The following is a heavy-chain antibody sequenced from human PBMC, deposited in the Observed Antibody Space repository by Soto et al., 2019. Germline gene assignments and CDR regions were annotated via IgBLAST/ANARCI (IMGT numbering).Heavy chain of an antibody. J-gene: IGHJ6*02. CDR1: GYTFTGYY. V-gene: IGHV1-2*02. CDR3: ARVPNVLLWFGEKVSGMDV. D-gene: IGHD3-10*01. CDR2: INPNSGGT. Sequence: QVQLVQSGAEVKKPGASVKVSCKASGYTFTGYYMHWVRQAPGQGLEWMGWINPNSGGTNYAQKFQGRVTMTRDTSISTAYMELSRLRSDDTAVYYCARVPNVLLWFGEKVSGMDVWGQGTTVTVSS.